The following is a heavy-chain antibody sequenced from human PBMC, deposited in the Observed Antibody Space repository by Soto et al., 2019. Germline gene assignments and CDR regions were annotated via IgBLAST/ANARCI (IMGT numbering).Heavy chain of an antibody. D-gene: IGHD6-19*01. CDR2: IYYNGSP. V-gene: IGHV4-31*03. CDR1: DGSISSGAYY. Sequence: SETLSLTCTGSDGSISSGAYYWSWIRQHPGKGLEWIGYIYYNGSPYYNPSLGGRVTISVDPSNSQFSLELRSVTAADTAVYYCERQNPYSSGSYYFDFWGPGTLVTVYS. J-gene: IGHJ4*02. CDR3: ERQNPYSSGSYYFDF.